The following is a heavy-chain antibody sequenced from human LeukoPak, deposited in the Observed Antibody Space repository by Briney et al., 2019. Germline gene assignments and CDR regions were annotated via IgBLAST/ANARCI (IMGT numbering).Heavy chain of an antibody. CDR1: GFTFSSYW. J-gene: IGHJ4*02. CDR2: IKRDGSEK. CDR3: ARPPHIAAAGQD. D-gene: IGHD6-13*01. Sequence: GGSLRLSCVASGFTFSSYWMTWVRQAPGKGLEWVANIKRDGSEKYYMDSVKGRFTISRDNAKSSLYLQMNSLRADVTAVYYCARPPHIAAAGQDWGQGTLVTVSS. V-gene: IGHV3-7*01.